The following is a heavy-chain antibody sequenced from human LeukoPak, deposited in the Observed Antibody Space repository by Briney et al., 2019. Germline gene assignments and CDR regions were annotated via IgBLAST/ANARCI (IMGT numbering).Heavy chain of an antibody. Sequence: PGRSLRLSCAASGFTFSNYGIHWVRHGPGKGLEWVAVISYDGSKKYYADSVKGRFTISRDSSKNTVDLQMSSLRAEDTALYYCARDVDTRGHYARFDPWGQGTLVTVSS. V-gene: IGHV3-33*05. CDR2: ISYDGSKK. D-gene: IGHD5-18*01. CDR1: GFTFSNYG. CDR3: ARDVDTRGHYARFDP. J-gene: IGHJ5*02.